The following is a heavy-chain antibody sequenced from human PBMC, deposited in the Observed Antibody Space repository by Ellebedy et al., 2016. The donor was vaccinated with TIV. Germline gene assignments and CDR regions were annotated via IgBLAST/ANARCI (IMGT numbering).Heavy chain of an antibody. CDR3: AREGWYDSSGYADY. D-gene: IGHD3-22*01. Sequence: GGSLRLXCAASGFTFSSYSMNWVRQAPGKGLEWVSAISGSGGSTYYADSVKGRFTISRDNSKNTLYLQMNSLRAEDTAVYYCAREGWYDSSGYADYWGQGTLVTVSS. J-gene: IGHJ4*02. CDR2: ISGSGGST. V-gene: IGHV3-23*01. CDR1: GFTFSSYS.